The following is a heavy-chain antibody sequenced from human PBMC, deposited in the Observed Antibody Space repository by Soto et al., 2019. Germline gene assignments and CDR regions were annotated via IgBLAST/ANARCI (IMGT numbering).Heavy chain of an antibody. CDR2: TNSDGTDS. Sequence: GSLRLSCAAAGXDFEDYAMHWVRQVPGKGLEWVSLTNSDGTDSYYVDSVNGRFTISRDNAKTTLYLQMDRLRTEDTALYFCAKSLYYYDSSPLDHWGQGTLVTVSS. D-gene: IGHD3-22*01. V-gene: IGHV3-43D*04. J-gene: IGHJ4*02. CDR3: AKSLYYYDSSPLDH. CDR1: GXDFEDYA.